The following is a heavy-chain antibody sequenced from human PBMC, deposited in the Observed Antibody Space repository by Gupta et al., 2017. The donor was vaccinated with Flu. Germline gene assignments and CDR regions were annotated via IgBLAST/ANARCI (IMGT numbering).Heavy chain of an antibody. J-gene: IGHJ6*02. D-gene: IGHD2-2*01. Sequence: EVQLVESGGNLVQPGGSLRLSCAASGFTFSTYWMNWVRQAPGKGLEWVANIKQDGSERYYVDSVKGRFTISRDNGQNSLYLQMNSLRAEDTAVYYCSRDRYCSSATCYYYSGMDVWGQGTTVTVSS. CDR3: SRDRYCSSATCYYYSGMDV. CDR2: IKQDGSER. V-gene: IGHV3-7*01. CDR1: GFTFSTYW.